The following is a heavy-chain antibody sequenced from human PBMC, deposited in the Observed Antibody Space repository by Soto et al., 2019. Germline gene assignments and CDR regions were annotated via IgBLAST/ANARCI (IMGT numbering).Heavy chain of an antibody. Sequence: GGSLRLSCAASGFTFSDAWMHWVRQAPGKGPEWVARIKSKAGGETTDYAAPVKGRFTISRDDSKNTLYLQMSGLKTEDTAVYYGTTDGSYCLDYWGQGTLVTVS. CDR1: GFTFSDAW. CDR3: TTDGSYCLDY. J-gene: IGHJ4*02. D-gene: IGHD1-26*01. CDR2: IKSKAGGETT. V-gene: IGHV3-15*07.